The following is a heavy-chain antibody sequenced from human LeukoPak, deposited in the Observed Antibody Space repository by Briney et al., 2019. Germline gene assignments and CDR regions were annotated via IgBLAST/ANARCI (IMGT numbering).Heavy chain of an antibody. Sequence: SETLSLTCTVSGGSISSGYYYWGWVRQPPGKGLEWFGSIYDSGSTYYTPSLKSRVTISVDTSKNQFSLKLNSVTAADTAVYYCASHYGPWGQGTLVTVSS. D-gene: IGHD3-10*01. J-gene: IGHJ5*02. CDR1: GGSISSGYYY. V-gene: IGHV4-39*01. CDR3: ASHYGP. CDR2: IYDSGST.